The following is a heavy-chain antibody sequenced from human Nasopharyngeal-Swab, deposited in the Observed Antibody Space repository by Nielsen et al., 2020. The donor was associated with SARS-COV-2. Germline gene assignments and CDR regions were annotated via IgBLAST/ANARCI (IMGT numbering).Heavy chain of an antibody. CDR3: ASHYYDSSGFYLSAFDI. V-gene: IGHV4-59*01. CDR2: IYYSVST. J-gene: IGHJ3*02. CDR1: GGSISSYY. Sequence: GSLRLSCTVSGGSISSYYWSWIRQPPGKGLEWIGYIYYSVSTNYNPSLKSRVTISGDTSKNQFSLKLNSVTAADTAVYYCASHYYDSSGFYLSAFDIWGQGTMVSVSS. D-gene: IGHD3-22*01.